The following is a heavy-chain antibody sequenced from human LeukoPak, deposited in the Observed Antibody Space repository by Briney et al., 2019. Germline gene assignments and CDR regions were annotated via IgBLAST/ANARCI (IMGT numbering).Heavy chain of an antibody. D-gene: IGHD2-2*01. CDR1: GGFISSYS. Sequence: PSETLSLTCSVSGGFISSYSLSWIRQPPGKGLEWIGYLYESGTTNYKASLKSRVTMSVDTSKNHFSLRLSSVTAADTAVYYCATQELFPAVLNAFDIWGQGTRVTVSS. J-gene: IGHJ3*02. CDR2: LYESGTT. CDR3: ATQELFPAVLNAFDI. V-gene: IGHV4-59*08.